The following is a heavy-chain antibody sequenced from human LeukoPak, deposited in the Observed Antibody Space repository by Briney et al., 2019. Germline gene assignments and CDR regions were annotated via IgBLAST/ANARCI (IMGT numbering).Heavy chain of an antibody. CDR2: IYHSGST. CDR3: VRPGGSGSFDY. Sequence: SETLSLTCAVSGYSISSGYYWGWVRQPPRKGPEWIGSIYHSGSTYYNPSLKSRVTISVDTSKNQFSLKLSSVTAADTAVYYCVRPGGSGSFDYWGQGTLVTVSS. J-gene: IGHJ4*02. V-gene: IGHV4-38-2*01. D-gene: IGHD3-10*01. CDR1: GYSISSGYY.